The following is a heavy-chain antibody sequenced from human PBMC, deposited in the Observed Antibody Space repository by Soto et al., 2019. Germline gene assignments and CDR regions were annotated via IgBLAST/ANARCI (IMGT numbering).Heavy chain of an antibody. Sequence: GGSLRLSCAASGFIFENFGMSWVRQAPGKGLEWISSISGSGFKKYYADSVKGRFTISRDTVKNTVYLEMNNLRVDDTAVYYCARDKTQGAGWFDPWGRGTLVTVSS. J-gene: IGHJ5*02. V-gene: IGHV3-23*01. CDR3: ARDKTQGAGWFDP. CDR1: GFIFENFG. CDR2: ISGSGFKK.